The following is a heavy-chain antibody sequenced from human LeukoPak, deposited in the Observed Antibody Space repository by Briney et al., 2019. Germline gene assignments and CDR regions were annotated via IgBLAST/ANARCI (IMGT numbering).Heavy chain of an antibody. CDR1: GGSISSGSYY. J-gene: IGHJ3*02. CDR2: IYTSGST. Sequence: SETLSLTCTVSGGSISSGSYYWSWIRQPAGKGLEWIGRIYTSGSTNYNPSLKSRVTISVDTSKNQLSLKLSSVTAADTAIYYCARGKGLSDAFDIWGQGTMVTVSS. D-gene: IGHD2-15*01. CDR3: ARGKGLSDAFDI. V-gene: IGHV4-61*02.